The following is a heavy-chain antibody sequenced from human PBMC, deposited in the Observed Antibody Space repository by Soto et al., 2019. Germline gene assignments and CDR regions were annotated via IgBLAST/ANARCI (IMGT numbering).Heavy chain of an antibody. V-gene: IGHV4-59*08. J-gene: IGHJ5*02. CDR1: GGSIDSYY. CDR2: VYYKGTT. D-gene: IGHD3-22*01. Sequence: QVQLQESGPGLVKASETLSLTCTVSGGSIDSYYWSWIRQPPGKGLQCSGYVYYKGTTAYGPSRRSRIIISVDSSQHQFSLHLTSVTAADTAVYYWAGLVCYYQSLYTWGQGTLVTVSS. CDR3: AGLVCYYQSLYT.